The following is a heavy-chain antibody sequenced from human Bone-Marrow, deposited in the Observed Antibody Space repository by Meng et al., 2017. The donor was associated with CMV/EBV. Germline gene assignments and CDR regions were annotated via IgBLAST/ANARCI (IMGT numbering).Heavy chain of an antibody. J-gene: IGHJ4*02. V-gene: IGHV3-49*04. D-gene: IGHD3-10*01. Sequence: GGSLRLSCAASGFTFSTYAMSWVRQAPGKGLEWVGFIRSKAYGGTIEYAASVKGRFTITRDDSKSLAYLQMNSLKTEDTAVYYCARKDYYGSGKGSSNDYWGQGTRVTVSS. CDR2: IRSKAYGGTI. CDR1: GFTFSTYA. CDR3: ARKDYYGSGKGSSNDY.